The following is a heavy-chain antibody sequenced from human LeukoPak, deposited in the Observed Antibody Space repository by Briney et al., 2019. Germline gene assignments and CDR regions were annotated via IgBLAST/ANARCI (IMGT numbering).Heavy chain of an antibody. J-gene: IGHJ4*02. CDR1: GYSFTSYD. Sequence: ASVKVSCKASGYSFTSYDINWVRQATGQGLEWMGWMNPNSGNTGYAQKFQGRVTMTRNTSISTAYMELRSLRSDDTAVYYCARRSNYDPSDYWGQGTLVTVSS. CDR2: MNPNSGNT. CDR3: ARRSNYDPSDY. V-gene: IGHV1-8*01. D-gene: IGHD4-11*01.